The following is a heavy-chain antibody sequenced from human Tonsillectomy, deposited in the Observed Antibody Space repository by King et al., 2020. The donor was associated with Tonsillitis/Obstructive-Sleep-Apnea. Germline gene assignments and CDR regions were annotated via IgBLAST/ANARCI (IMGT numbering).Heavy chain of an antibody. J-gene: IGHJ4*02. V-gene: IGHV1-18*01. CDR2: ISPYNGDK. Sequence: QLVQSGAEVKRPGASVRVSCKASGYTFTSYGISWVRQAPGQGLEWMGWISPYNGDKNFAQKSQGRVTMTTGTSTSTAYMQLRSLRSDDTAVYYCARDSMFHDFYSSGYYTCYYWGQGTLVTVSS. CDR3: ARDSMFHDFYSSGYYTCYY. CDR1: GYTFTSYG. D-gene: IGHD3-22*01.